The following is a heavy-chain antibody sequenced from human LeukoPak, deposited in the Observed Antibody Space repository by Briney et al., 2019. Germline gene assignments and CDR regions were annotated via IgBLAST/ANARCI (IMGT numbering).Heavy chain of an antibody. CDR2: ISSSSSII. CDR1: RFTFSSYS. J-gene: IGHJ4*02. CDR3: ARVSAVAKTVDY. V-gene: IGHV3-48*01. Sequence: GGSLRLSCAASRFTFSSYSMNWVRQAPGKGLEWVSYISSSSSIIYYADSVKGRFTISRDNAKNSLYLQMNSLRAEDTAVYYCARVSAVAKTVDYWGQGTLVTVSS. D-gene: IGHD6-19*01.